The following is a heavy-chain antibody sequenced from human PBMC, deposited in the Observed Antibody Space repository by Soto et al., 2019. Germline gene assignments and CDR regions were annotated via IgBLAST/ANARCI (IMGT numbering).Heavy chain of an antibody. J-gene: IGHJ1*01. D-gene: IGHD2-15*01. V-gene: IGHV4-59*12. Sequence: QVQLQESGPGLVKPSATLYLTCTVSGGSMSGCHWTWIRHSPGKELELIGSVFDSGSTKSNPSPRSRVAISTDASKTPFSLTLSSGTAAETAVYYCASCLNSAGSCLRFLRWGQGTLVTVSS. CDR3: ASCLNSAGSCLRFLR. CDR2: VFDSGST. CDR1: GGSMSGCH.